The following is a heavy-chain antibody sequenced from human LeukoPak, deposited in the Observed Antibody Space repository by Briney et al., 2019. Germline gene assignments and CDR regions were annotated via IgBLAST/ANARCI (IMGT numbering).Heavy chain of an antibody. CDR3: ARDWVGITMVRGVNIPYYYYGMDV. J-gene: IGHJ6*02. V-gene: IGHV1-46*01. Sequence: ASVKVSCKASGYTFTIYYMHWVRQAPGQGLEWMGIINPSGGSTSYAQKFQGRVTMTRDTSTSTVYMELSSLRSEDTAVYYCARDWVGITMVRGVNIPYYYYGMDVWGQGTTVTVSS. D-gene: IGHD3-10*01. CDR1: GYTFTIYY. CDR2: INPSGGST.